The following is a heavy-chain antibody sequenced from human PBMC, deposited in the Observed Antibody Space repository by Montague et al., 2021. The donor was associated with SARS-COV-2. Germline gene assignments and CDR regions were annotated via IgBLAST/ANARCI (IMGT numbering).Heavy chain of an antibody. Sequence: SETLSLTCAVYGGSFSVHYWTWIRQPPGKGLEWIGQINQSGSTKYNPSLKSRVTISIDTSKNQFSLKTTSMTAADTGVYYCARYRRRFAEIYDTYYDYGLNVWGRGTTVTVFS. D-gene: IGHD3-10*01. CDR2: INQSGST. J-gene: IGHJ6*02. V-gene: IGHV4-34*01. CDR1: GGSFSVHY. CDR3: ARYRRRFAEIYDTYYDYGLNV.